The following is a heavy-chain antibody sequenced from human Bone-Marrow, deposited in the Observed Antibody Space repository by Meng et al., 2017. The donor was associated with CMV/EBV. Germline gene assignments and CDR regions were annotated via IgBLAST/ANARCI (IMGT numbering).Heavy chain of an antibody. CDR3: ARGPTSIAVAGKGRFDY. CDR2: ITSASIYI. CDR1: GFTFSSYE. D-gene: IGHD6-19*01. J-gene: IGHJ4*02. V-gene: IGHV3-21*01. Sequence: GGSLRLSCAASGFTFSSYEMNWVRQAPGKGPEWVSSITSASIYIYYADSVKGRFTISRDNAENSLYLQMDSLKPEDTAVYFCARGPTSIAVAGKGRFDYWGQGILVTVSS.